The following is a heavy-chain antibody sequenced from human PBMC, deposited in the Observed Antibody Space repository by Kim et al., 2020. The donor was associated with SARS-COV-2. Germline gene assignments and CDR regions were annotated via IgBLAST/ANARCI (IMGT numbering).Heavy chain of an antibody. CDR1: GGSISSSSYY. D-gene: IGHD3-16*01. CDR3: ASGDYVWGSQDY. CDR2: IYYSGST. Sequence: SETLSLTCTVSGGSISSSSYYWGWIRQPPGKGLEWIGSIYYSGSTYYNPSLKSRVTISVDTSKNQFSLKLSSVTAADTAVYYCASGDYVWGSQDYWGQGTLVTVSS. J-gene: IGHJ4*02. V-gene: IGHV4-39*01.